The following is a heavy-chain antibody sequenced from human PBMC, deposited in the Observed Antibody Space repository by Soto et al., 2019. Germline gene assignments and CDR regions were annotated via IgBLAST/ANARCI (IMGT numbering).Heavy chain of an antibody. CDR1: GFTFSSYV. CDR2: ITSNGGST. V-gene: IGHV3-64*04. Sequence: PGGSLRLSCSASGFTFSSYVMNWVRQAPGKGLEYVSGITSNGGSTFYADSVKGRFIISRDNSQNTVYLQMSSLTTADTAVYYCARVPDRWGQGTLVTVSS. D-gene: IGHD2-2*01. J-gene: IGHJ5*02. CDR3: ARVPDR.